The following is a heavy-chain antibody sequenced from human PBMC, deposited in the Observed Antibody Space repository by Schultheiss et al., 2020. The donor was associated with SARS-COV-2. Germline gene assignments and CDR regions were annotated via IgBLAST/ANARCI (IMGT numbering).Heavy chain of an antibody. J-gene: IGHJ5*02. CDR1: GVSISSSNW. CDR3: ARSPGVGGWFDP. CDR2: IYHSGNT. D-gene: IGHD4-23*01. Sequence: SETLSLTCAVSGVSISSSNWWSWVRQPPVKRLLCIGVIYHSGNTNYNPSFKSRVTISVDKSKNQFSLELSSVTAADTAVYYCARSPGVGGWFDPWGQGTLVTVSS. V-gene: IGHV4-4*02.